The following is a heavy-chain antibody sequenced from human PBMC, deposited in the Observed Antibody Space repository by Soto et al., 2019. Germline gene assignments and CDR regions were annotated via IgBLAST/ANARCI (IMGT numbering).Heavy chain of an antibody. D-gene: IGHD3-22*01. J-gene: IGHJ6*02. V-gene: IGHV1-3*01. CDR1: GYTFTSYA. Sequence: EASVKVSCKASGYTFTSYAMHWVRQAPGQRLEWTGWINAGNGNTKYSQKFQGRVTITRDTSASTAYMELSSLRSEDTAVYYCARGGIVVVIDYYYYGMDVWGQGTTVTVSS. CDR2: INAGNGNT. CDR3: ARGGIVVVIDYYYYGMDV.